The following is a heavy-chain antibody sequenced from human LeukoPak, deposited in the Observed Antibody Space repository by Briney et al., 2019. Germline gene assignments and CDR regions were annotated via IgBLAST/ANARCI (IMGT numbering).Heavy chain of an antibody. J-gene: IGHJ4*02. V-gene: IGHV1-2*04. Sequence: ASVKVSCKASGYTFTGYYMHWVRQAPGQGLEWMGWINPNSGGTNYAQKFQGWVTMTRDTSISTAYMELSRLRSDDTAVYYCARATVAAAEGFDYWGQGTLVTVSS. CDR1: GYTFTGYY. CDR2: INPNSGGT. D-gene: IGHD6-13*01. CDR3: ARATVAAAEGFDY.